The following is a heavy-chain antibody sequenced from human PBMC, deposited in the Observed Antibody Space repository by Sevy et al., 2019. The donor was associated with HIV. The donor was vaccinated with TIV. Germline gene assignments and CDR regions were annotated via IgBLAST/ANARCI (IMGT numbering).Heavy chain of an antibody. V-gene: IGHV3-30-3*01. CDR2: ISYDGSNK. CDR3: ARGHCSGGSCYSGQFDY. D-gene: IGHD2-15*01. CDR1: GFTFSSYA. Sequence: GGSLRLSCAASGFTFSSYAMHWVRQAPGKGLEWVAVISYDGSNKYYADSVKGRFTISRDNSKNTLYLQMNSLRAEDTDVYYCARGHCSGGSCYSGQFDYWGQGTLVTVSS. J-gene: IGHJ4*02.